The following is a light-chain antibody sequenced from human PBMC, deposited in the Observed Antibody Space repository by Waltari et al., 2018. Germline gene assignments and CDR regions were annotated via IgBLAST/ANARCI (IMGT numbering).Light chain of an antibody. Sequence: DIQMTQSPSSVSASVGDRVTITCWASQGLSRWLAWYQQKPGKAPKLLIYGASGLQSGVPSRFSGSGSGTDFTLTISSLQPEDSAIYYCQQANTFPWTFGQGTKVEIK. CDR3: QQANTFPWT. V-gene: IGKV1-12*01. CDR1: QGLSRW. J-gene: IGKJ1*01. CDR2: GAS.